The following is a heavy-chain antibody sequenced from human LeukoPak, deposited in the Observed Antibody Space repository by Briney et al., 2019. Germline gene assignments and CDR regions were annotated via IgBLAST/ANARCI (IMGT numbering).Heavy chain of an antibody. V-gene: IGHV1-2*02. J-gene: IGHJ4*02. D-gene: IGHD3-22*01. CDR3: ARDSGYYYDSSGYYRKGPFDY. CDR2: INPNSGGT. Sequence: GASVKASCKASGYTFTGYYMHWVRQAPGQGLEWMGWINPNSGGTNYAQEFQGRVTMTRDTSISTAYMELSRLRSDDTAVYYCARDSGYYYDSSGYYRKGPFDYWGQGTLVTVSS. CDR1: GYTFTGYY.